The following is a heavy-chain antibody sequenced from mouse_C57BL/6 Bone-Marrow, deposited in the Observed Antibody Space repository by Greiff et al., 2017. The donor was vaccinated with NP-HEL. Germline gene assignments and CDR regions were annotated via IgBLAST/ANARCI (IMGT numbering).Heavy chain of an antibody. Sequence: EVQLVESGGGLVKPGGSLKLSCAASGFTFSSYAMSWVRQTPEKRLEWVATISDGGSYTYYPDNVKGRFTISRDNAKNNLYLQMSDLKSEDTAMYYCAGDCSSPFAYWGQGTLVTVSA. J-gene: IGHJ3*01. CDR2: ISDGGSYT. V-gene: IGHV5-4*01. D-gene: IGHD1-1*01. CDR3: AGDCSSPFAY. CDR1: GFTFSSYA.